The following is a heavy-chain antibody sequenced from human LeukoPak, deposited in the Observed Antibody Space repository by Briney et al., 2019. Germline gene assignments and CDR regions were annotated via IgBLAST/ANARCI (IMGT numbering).Heavy chain of an antibody. V-gene: IGHV4-59*12. CDR3: ARGRRSFGGAFDY. CDR2: IYYSGST. CDR1: GVSISSYY. D-gene: IGHD3-10*01. J-gene: IGHJ4*02. Sequence: SETLSLTCTVSGVSISSYYWSWIRQPPGKGLEWIGYIYYSGSTNYNPSLKSRVTISVDTSKNQFSLKLSSVTAADTAVYYCARGRRSFGGAFDYWGQGTLVTVSS.